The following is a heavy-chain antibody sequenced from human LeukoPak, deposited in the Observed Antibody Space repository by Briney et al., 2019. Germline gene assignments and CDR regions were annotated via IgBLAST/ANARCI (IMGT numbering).Heavy chain of an antibody. V-gene: IGHV3-49*04. J-gene: IGHJ5*02. CDR1: GFTFGDYA. CDR3: TRTRLGWYGELFRFGP. CDR2: IRSRAYGGTR. D-gene: IGHD3-10*01. Sequence: TGGSLRLSCTASGFTFGDYAMSWVRQAPGKGLEWVGFIRSRAYGGTREYAASVKGRFTISRDDSKSITYLQMNSLKTEDTGVYFCTRTRLGWYGELFRFGPWGQGTLVTVSS.